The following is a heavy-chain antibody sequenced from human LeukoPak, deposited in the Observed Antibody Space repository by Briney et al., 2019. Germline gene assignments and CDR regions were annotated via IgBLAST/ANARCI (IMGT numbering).Heavy chain of an antibody. CDR1: GFTFTSYV. D-gene: IGHD6-13*01. V-gene: IGHV3-30*03. CDR2: ISYDGSNK. Sequence: GRSLRLSCAASGFTFTSYVMHGVRQAPGKGLQWVALISYDGSNKYYADSVKGRFTISRDNSKNTLYLQMNSLRAEDTAVYYCARPRGAAAGTFGFDPWGQGTLVTVSS. J-gene: IGHJ5*02. CDR3: ARPRGAAAGTFGFDP.